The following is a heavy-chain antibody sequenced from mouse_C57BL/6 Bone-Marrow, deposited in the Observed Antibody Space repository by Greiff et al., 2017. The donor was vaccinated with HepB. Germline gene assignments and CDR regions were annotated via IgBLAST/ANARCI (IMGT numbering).Heavy chain of an antibody. Sequence: QVHVKQSGAELARPGASVKLSCKASGYTFTSYGISWVKQRTGQGLEWIGEIYPRSGNTYYNEKFKGKATLTADKSSSTAYMELRSLTSEDSAVYFCARRELRLLFAYWGQGTLVTVSA. J-gene: IGHJ3*01. D-gene: IGHD3-2*02. CDR3: ARRELRLLFAY. V-gene: IGHV1-81*01. CDR1: GYTFTSYG. CDR2: IYPRSGNT.